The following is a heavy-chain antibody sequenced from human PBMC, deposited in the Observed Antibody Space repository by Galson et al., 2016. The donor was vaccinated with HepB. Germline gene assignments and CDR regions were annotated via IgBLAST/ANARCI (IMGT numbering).Heavy chain of an antibody. CDR3: AREGGRDYGDYLAY. Sequence: SLRLSCAASGFTVSGNYMSWVRLPPGKGLEWVSVIYTDGDTYYADSVRGRFTASRDQSKNTLYLQMNSLSVEDTAVYYCAREGGRDYGDYLAYWGQGTLVTFSS. J-gene: IGHJ4*02. CDR1: GFTVSGNY. D-gene: IGHD4-17*01. CDR2: IYTDGDT. V-gene: IGHV3-53*01.